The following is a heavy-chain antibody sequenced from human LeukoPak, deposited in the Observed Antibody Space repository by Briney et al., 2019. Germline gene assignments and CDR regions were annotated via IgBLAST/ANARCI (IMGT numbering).Heavy chain of an antibody. Sequence: ASVKVSCKASGYTFTGYYMHWVRQAPGQGLEWMGWINPNSGGTNYAQKFQGRVTMTRDTSISTAYMELSRLRSDDTAVYYCGRQSRHRGTFDYWGQGTLVTVSS. CDR3: GRQSRHRGTFDY. D-gene: IGHD2-15*01. J-gene: IGHJ4*02. CDR2: INPNSGGT. V-gene: IGHV1-2*02. CDR1: GYTFTGYY.